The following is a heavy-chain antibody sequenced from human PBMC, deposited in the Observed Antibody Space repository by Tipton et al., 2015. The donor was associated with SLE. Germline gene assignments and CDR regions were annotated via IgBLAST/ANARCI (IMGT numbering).Heavy chain of an antibody. Sequence: SLRLSCTASGFTFGDYAMSWVRQAPGKGLEWVGFIRSKAYGGTTEYAASVKGRFTISRDDSKGIAYLQMNSLKTEDTAVYYCTRDPLYGMDVWGQGTTVTVSS. J-gene: IGHJ6*02. CDR2: IRSKAYGGTT. CDR3: TRDPLYGMDV. V-gene: IGHV3-49*04. CDR1: GFTFGDYA.